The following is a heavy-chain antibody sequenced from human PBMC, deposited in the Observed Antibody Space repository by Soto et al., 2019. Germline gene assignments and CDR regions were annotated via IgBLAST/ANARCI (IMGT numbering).Heavy chain of an antibody. CDR2: ISYDGSNK. V-gene: IGHV3-30*18. D-gene: IGHD2-2*01. CDR1: GFTFSSYG. J-gene: IGHJ6*02. CDR3: EKALVVPAAMPAVTYYYYGMDV. Sequence: GGSLRLSCAASGFTFSSYGMHWVRQAPGKGLEWVAVISYDGSNKYYADSVKGRFTISRDNSKNTLYLQMNSLRAEDTAVYYCEKALVVPAAMPAVTYYYYGMDVWGQGTTVTVSS.